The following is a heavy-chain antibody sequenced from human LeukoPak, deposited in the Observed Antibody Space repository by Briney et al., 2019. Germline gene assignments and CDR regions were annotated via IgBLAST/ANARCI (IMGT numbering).Heavy chain of an antibody. D-gene: IGHD3-22*01. CDR3: AADYYDSSGYLPTDP. J-gene: IGHJ5*02. V-gene: IGHV1-69*01. Sequence: GSSVKVSCKASGGTFSSYAISWVRQAPGQGLEWMGGIIPIFGTANYAQKFQSRVTITADESTSTAYMELSSLRSEDTAVYYCAADYYDSSGYLPTDPWGQGTLVTVSS. CDR2: IIPIFGTA. CDR1: GGTFSSYA.